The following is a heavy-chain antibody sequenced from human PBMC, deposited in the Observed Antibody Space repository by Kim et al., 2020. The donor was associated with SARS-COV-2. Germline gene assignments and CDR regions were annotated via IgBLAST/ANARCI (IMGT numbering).Heavy chain of an antibody. D-gene: IGHD3-10*01. CDR1: GFTFSSCS. CDR2: IGPNGGSA. V-gene: IGHV3-64D*06. CDR3: VKGFWGGNPVY. J-gene: IGHJ4*02. Sequence: GGSLRLSCSASGFTFSSCSMHWVRQAPGKGLEYVSSIGPNGGSAFYADSVKGRFTISRDNSKDTLYLQMSSLRAEDTSLYYCVKGFWGGNPVYWGQGTLVTVSS.